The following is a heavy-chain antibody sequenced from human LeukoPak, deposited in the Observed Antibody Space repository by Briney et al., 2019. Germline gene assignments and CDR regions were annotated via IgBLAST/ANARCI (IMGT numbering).Heavy chain of an antibody. CDR3: ARSLERSGPYYYYMDV. Sequence: GGSLRLSCAASGFTFSNYGMHWVRQAPGKGLEYVSAISSNGGSTYYANSVKGRFTISIDNSKNTLYLQMGSLRAEDMAVYYCARSLERSGPYYYYMDVWGTGTTVTVSS. D-gene: IGHD1-1*01. CDR2: ISSNGGST. V-gene: IGHV3-64*01. CDR1: GFTFSNYG. J-gene: IGHJ6*03.